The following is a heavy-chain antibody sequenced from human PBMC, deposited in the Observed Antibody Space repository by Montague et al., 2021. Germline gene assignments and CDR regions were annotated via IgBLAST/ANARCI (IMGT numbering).Heavy chain of an antibody. CDR1: GGSISSSNYH. Sequence: SETLSLTCIVSGGSISSSNYHWGWIRQPPGKGLEWIGSITYTGNTYYNPSLKSRVTMSVDTSRNQFSLKLTSVTAAETAVYYCARLDIVLIYWGFDYWGQGTLVTVSP. V-gene: IGHV4-39*01. CDR2: ITYTGNT. CDR3: ARLDIVLIYWGFDY. D-gene: IGHD2-8*01. J-gene: IGHJ4*02.